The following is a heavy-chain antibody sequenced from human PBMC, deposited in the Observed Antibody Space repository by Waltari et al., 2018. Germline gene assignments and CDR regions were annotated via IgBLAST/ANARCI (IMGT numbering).Heavy chain of an antibody. CDR2: IGGTHSNI. V-gene: IGHV3-21*03. D-gene: IGHD3-10*01. CDR1: GFRFSDYD. J-gene: IGHJ5*02. Sequence: EERLVESGGGLVKPGGSLRLSCVASGFRFSDYDMNWVRQAPGTGLEWLSSIGGTHSNIFYAESVRGRFTVSRDNSKNSLYLEMSNGRAEDTGLYYCTRDLYGSGGDWFDPWGQGTLVTVSS. CDR3: TRDLYGSGGDWFDP.